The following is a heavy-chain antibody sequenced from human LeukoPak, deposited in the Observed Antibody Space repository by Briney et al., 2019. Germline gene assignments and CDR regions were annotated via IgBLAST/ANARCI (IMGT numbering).Heavy chain of an antibody. J-gene: IGHJ3*02. D-gene: IGHD6-19*01. CDR3: ARSMAVAGPRRHVFAI. V-gene: IGHV1-2*02. CDR1: RYTFTGYY. CDR2: INPNSGGT. Sequence: GASVKVSCTTSRYTFTGYYMHWVRQAPGQGLEWMGWINPNSGGTNYAQKFQGRVTMTRDTSISTAYMELSRLRSDDTAVYCCARSMAVAGPRRHVFAIWGQGTMVTVSS.